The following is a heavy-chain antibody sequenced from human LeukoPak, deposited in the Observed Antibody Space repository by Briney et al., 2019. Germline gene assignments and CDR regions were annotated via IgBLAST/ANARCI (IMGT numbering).Heavy chain of an antibody. Sequence: GASVKVSCKASGYTFTGYYMHWVGQAPGQGLEWMGWINPNSGGTNYAQKFQGRVTMTRDTSISTAYMELSRLRSDDTAVYYCARVVQSLRAFDIWGQGTMVTVSS. CDR2: INPNSGGT. J-gene: IGHJ3*02. CDR1: GYTFTGYY. V-gene: IGHV1-2*02. CDR3: ARVVQSLRAFDI. D-gene: IGHD3-10*02.